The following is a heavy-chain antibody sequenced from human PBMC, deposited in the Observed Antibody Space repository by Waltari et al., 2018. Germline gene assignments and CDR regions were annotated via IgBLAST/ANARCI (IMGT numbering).Heavy chain of an antibody. D-gene: IGHD1-26*01. CDR1: GFTFRNYN. CDR3: ARGEVGATTEYYFDY. J-gene: IGHJ4*02. Sequence: EVQLVESGGGLVKPGGSLRLSWAASGFTFRNYNLNWVRQAPGKGLEWVSSISSSSSYIYYADSVKGRFTISRDNAKNSLYLQMNSLRAEDTAVYYCARGEVGATTEYYFDYWGQGTLVTVSS. CDR2: ISSSSSYI. V-gene: IGHV3-21*01.